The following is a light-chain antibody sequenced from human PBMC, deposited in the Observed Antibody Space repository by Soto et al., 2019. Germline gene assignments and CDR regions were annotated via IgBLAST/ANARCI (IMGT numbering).Light chain of an antibody. Sequence: EIVMTQSPATLSVSPGERATLSCRASQSVSSNLAWYQQKPGQAPRLLIYGASSRATGIPDRFSGSGSGTDFTLTISRLESEDFAVYHCQQYEKSPLTFGGGTKVDIK. CDR3: QQYEKSPLT. V-gene: IGKV3D-15*02. CDR2: GAS. CDR1: QSVSSN. J-gene: IGKJ4*01.